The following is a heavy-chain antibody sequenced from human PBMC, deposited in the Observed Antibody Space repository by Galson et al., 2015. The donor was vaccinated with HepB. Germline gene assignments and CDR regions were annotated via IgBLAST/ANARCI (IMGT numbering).Heavy chain of an antibody. V-gene: IGHV3-7*03. D-gene: IGHD2-15*01. CDR2: IKQDGSEK. CDR1: GFTFSSYW. CDR3: ARETNIVVVVAATPFDY. J-gene: IGHJ4*02. Sequence: SLRLSCAASGFTFSSYWMSWVRQAPGKGLEWVANIKQDGSEKYYVDSVKGRFTISRDNAKNSLYLQMNSLRAEDTAVYYCARETNIVVVVAATPFDYWGQGTLVTVSS.